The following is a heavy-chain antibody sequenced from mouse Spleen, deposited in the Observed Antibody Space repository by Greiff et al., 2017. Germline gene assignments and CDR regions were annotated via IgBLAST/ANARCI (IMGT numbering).Heavy chain of an antibody. Sequence: DVMLVESGGGLVKPGGSLKLSCAASGFTFSSYAMSWVRQTPEKRLEWVATISSGGSYTYYPDSVKGRFTISRDNAKNTLYLQMSSLRSEDTAMYYCARGEVTGTFAYWGQGTLVTVSA. CDR3: ARGEVTGTFAY. V-gene: IGHV5-9-1*01. J-gene: IGHJ3*01. D-gene: IGHD4-1*01. CDR1: GFTFSSYA. CDR2: ISSGGSYT.